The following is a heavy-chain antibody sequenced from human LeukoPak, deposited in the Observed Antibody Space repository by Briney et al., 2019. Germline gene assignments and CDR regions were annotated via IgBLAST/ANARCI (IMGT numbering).Heavy chain of an antibody. CDR3: ARVYNRGSGYENWFDP. J-gene: IGHJ5*02. D-gene: IGHD3-3*01. Sequence: ASVKVSCKASGYTLTDYYMHWVRQAPGQGLEWMGRINPNSGGTNYAQKVQGRVAMTTDTSTSTAYMELRSLRSDDTAVYYCARVYNRGSGYENWFDPWGQGTLVTVSS. CDR1: GYTLTDYY. V-gene: IGHV1-2*06. CDR2: INPNSGGT.